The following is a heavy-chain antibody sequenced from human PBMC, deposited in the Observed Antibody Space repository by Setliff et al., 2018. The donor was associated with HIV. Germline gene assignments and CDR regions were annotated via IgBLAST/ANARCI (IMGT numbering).Heavy chain of an antibody. Sequence: PGGSLRLSCAASGFTFNNAWMTWVRQAPGKGLEWVSYIRSSSGTIFYADSVRGRFAISRDNAKNSLYLQMNSLRVEDTAVYYCARDAITLIRGITAFDYWGQGTLVTVSS. CDR2: IRSSSGTI. J-gene: IGHJ4*02. CDR1: GFTFNNAW. D-gene: IGHD3-10*01. V-gene: IGHV3-48*01. CDR3: ARDAITLIRGITAFDY.